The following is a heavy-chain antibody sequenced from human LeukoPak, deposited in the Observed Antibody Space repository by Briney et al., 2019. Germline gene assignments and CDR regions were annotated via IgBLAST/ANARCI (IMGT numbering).Heavy chain of an antibody. J-gene: IGHJ5*02. CDR3: AKDLRHGGSCNCYGWFDP. Sequence: GGSLRLSCAASGFTFNTHAISWVRQAPGKGLEWVSAISPSGGNRYYADSVKGRFSISRDNSKNTLYLQMNSLRAEDTAIYYCAKDLRHGGSCNCYGWFDPWGQGTLVTVSS. V-gene: IGHV3-23*01. CDR2: ISPSGGNR. D-gene: IGHD2-15*01. CDR1: GFTFNTHA.